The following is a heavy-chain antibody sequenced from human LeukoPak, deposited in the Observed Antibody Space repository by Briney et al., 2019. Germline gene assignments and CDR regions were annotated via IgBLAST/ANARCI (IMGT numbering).Heavy chain of an antibody. CDR2: IKQDGSEK. CDR3: ARGCSSTSCAPFDY. CDR1: GFTFSSYW. V-gene: IGHV3-7*01. D-gene: IGHD2-2*01. Sequence: GGSLRLSCAASGFTFSSYWMSWVRQAPGKGLEWVANIKQDGSEKYYVDSVKGRFTISRDNAKNSLYLQMNSLRAEDTAVYYCARGCSSTSCAPFDYWGQGTLVTVSS. J-gene: IGHJ4*02.